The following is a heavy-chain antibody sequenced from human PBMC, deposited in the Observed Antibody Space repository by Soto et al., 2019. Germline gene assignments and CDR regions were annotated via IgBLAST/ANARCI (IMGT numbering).Heavy chain of an antibody. CDR3: TKVGTYGYYFDY. D-gene: IGHD4-17*01. J-gene: IGHJ4*02. Sequence: GGSLRFSCAASGFTFRSYAMHWVRQAPGKGLEWVSSIRGSDGSTYYADSVKGRFTNSRDNSKNTLFLQVNSLRAEDTAVYYCTKVGTYGYYFDYWGQGT. V-gene: IGHV3-23*01. CDR2: IRGSDGST. CDR1: GFTFRSYA.